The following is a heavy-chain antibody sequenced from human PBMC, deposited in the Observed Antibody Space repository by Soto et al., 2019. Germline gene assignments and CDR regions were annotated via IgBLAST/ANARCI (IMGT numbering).Heavy chain of an antibody. CDR1: GFTFDDYG. CDR2: INWNGGST. Sequence: GGSLRLSCAASGFTFDDYGMSWVRQAPGKGLEWVSGINWNGGSTGYAGSVKGRFIISRNNAKNSLYLQMNSLRAEDTALYHCARRIAAPDHYYYYYMDVWGKGTTVTVS. D-gene: IGHD6-6*01. J-gene: IGHJ6*03. V-gene: IGHV3-20*01. CDR3: ARRIAAPDHYYYYYMDV.